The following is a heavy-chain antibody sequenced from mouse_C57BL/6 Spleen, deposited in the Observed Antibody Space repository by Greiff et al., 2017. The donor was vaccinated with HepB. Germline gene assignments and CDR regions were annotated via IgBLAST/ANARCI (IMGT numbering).Heavy chain of an antibody. V-gene: IGHV5-17*01. CDR1: GFTFSDYG. J-gene: IGHJ3*01. CDR2: ISSGSSTI. Sequence: EVMLVESGGGLVKPGGSLKLSCAASGFTFSDYGMHWVRQAPEKGLECVAYISSGSSTIYYADTVKGRFTISRDNAKNTLFLQMTSLRSEDTAMYYCAPYGGCFAYWGQGTLVTVSA. CDR3: APYGGCFAY. D-gene: IGHD2-10*02.